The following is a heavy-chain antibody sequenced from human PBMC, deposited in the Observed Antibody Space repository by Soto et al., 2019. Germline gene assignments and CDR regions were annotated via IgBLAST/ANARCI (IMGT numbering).Heavy chain of an antibody. Sequence: QIYLVQSGAEVREPGASVKVSCKASGYSFTAYGISWVRQAPGQGLEWMGWISTDNGNTNYAHNLQGRVSMTTVPSTSIAYMELWSLGSDDTAVYYCARDVPDTNLFFYYYGIDVWGQGTTVTVSS. J-gene: IGHJ6*02. CDR2: ISTDNGNT. D-gene: IGHD2-21*01. CDR1: GYSFTAYG. CDR3: ARDVPDTNLFFYYYGIDV. V-gene: IGHV1-18*01.